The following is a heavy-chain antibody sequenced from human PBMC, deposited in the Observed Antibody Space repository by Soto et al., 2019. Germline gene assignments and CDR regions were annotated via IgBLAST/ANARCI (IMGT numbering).Heavy chain of an antibody. Sequence: ASVKVSCKASGYTFTSYDINWVRQATGQGLEWMGWMNPNSGNTGYAQKFQGRVTMTRNTSISTAYMELRSLRSEDTAVYYCARDPYDFWSGYPRWGQGTLVTVSS. CDR1: GYTFTSYD. D-gene: IGHD3-3*01. J-gene: IGHJ4*02. V-gene: IGHV1-8*01. CDR2: MNPNSGNT. CDR3: ARDPYDFWSGYPR.